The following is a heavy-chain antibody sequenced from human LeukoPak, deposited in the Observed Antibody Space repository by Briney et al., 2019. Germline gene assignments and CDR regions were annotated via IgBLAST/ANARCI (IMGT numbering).Heavy chain of an antibody. CDR2: INHSGST. CDR1: GGSFSGYY. CDR3: ARGEMATTPDY. V-gene: IGHV4-34*01. D-gene: IGHD5-24*01. Sequence: PSETLSLTCAVYGGSFSGYYWSWIRQPPGKGLEWIGEINHSGSTNYNPSLKSRVTISVDTSKNQFSLKLSSVTAADTAVYYCARGEMATTPDYWGQGTLVTVFS. J-gene: IGHJ4*02.